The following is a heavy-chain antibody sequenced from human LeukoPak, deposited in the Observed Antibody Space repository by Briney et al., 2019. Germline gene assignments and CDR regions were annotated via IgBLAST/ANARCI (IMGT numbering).Heavy chain of an antibody. CDR3: ASLLGNDARRFDY. J-gene: IGHJ4*02. D-gene: IGHD1-1*01. V-gene: IGHV3-21*01. Sequence: GGSLRLSCASSGFTFRSYSMNWVRQAPGKGLEWVSSISSISSYIYYADSVNCRFTISRDNAKHSLYLQMNSLRAEDTAVYYCASLLGNDARRFDYWGQGTLVTVSS. CDR1: GFTFRSYS. CDR2: ISSISSYI.